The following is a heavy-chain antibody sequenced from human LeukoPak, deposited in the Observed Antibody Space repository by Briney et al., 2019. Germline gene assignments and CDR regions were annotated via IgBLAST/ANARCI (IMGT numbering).Heavy chain of an antibody. D-gene: IGHD3-22*01. CDR1: GASINNYY. Sequence: SETLSLTCTVSGASINNYYWSWIRQPPGKGLEWIGYIYYYGSTNYNPSLKSRVTISVDTSENQFSLRLTFVTAADTAVYYCVRLRGSSGPIDHWGQGTLVTVSS. J-gene: IGHJ4*02. CDR2: IYYYGST. CDR3: VRLRGSSGPIDH. V-gene: IGHV4-59*01.